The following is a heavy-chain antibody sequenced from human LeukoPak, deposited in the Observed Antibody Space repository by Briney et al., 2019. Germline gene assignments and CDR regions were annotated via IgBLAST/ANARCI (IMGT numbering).Heavy chain of an antibody. V-gene: IGHV4-39*07. CDR1: GGSISSSSYY. J-gene: IGHJ4*02. Sequence: SETLSLTCTVSGGSISSSSYYWDWIRQSPGKGLEWIGSFYYSANTYYNPSLKSRVTISVDTSKNQFSLKLSSVTAADTAVYYCARDGLAGIAVARPFDYWGQGTLVTVSS. D-gene: IGHD6-19*01. CDR2: FYYSANT. CDR3: ARDGLAGIAVARPFDY.